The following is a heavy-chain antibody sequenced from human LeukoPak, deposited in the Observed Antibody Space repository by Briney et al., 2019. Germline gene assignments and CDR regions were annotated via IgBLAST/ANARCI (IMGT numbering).Heavy chain of an antibody. Sequence: GGSLRLSCAASGFTFSDYYMSWIRQAPGKGLEWVSYISSSGSTIYYAGSVKGRFTISRDNAKNSLYLQMNSLRAEDTAVYYCARNTHYSSGWSSYWGQGTLVTVSS. J-gene: IGHJ4*02. CDR2: ISSSGSTI. V-gene: IGHV3-11*01. D-gene: IGHD6-19*01. CDR1: GFTFSDYY. CDR3: ARNTHYSSGWSSY.